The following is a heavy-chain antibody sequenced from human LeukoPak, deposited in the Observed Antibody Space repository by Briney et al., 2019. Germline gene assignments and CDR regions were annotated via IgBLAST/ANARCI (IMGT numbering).Heavy chain of an antibody. CDR3: ARQSRGFVFDY. D-gene: IGHD3-10*01. V-gene: IGHV3-30*04. J-gene: IGHJ4*02. CDR2: ISYDGSNK. Sequence: PGGSLRLSCAASGFTFSSYAMHWVRQAPGKGLEWVAVISYDGSNKYYADSVKGRFTISRDSSKNTLYLQMNSLRAEDTAVYYCARQSRGFVFDYWGQGTLVTVSS. CDR1: GFTFSSYA.